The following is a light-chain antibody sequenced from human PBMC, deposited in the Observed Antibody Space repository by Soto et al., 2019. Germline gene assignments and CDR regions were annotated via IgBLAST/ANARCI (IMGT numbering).Light chain of an antibody. V-gene: IGKV3-15*01. CDR2: GAS. CDR3: QQYDDWPRP. CDR1: QSVRSN. J-gene: IGKJ3*01. Sequence: EIVMTQSPATLSVSPGERATLSCRASQSVRSNLAWYQHKPGQAPRLLIYGASTTATGIPARFTGSGSGTEFTLTISSLQSEDSAVYYCQQYDDWPRPFGPGTKVDIK.